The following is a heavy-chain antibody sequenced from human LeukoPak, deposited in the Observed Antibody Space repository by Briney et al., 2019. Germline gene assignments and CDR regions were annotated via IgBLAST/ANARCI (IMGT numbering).Heavy chain of an antibody. CDR2: ISGSGVST. CDR3: AKDWGGDYYNEM. Sequence: PGGSLRLSCAASGFTFSTYAMSWVRQAPGKGLQWASTISGSGVSTYYADSVKGRFTISRDNSKNTLYLQMNSLRAEDTAIYYCAKDWGGDYYNEMGVQGTLVTVSS. J-gene: IGHJ4*02. V-gene: IGHV3-23*01. CDR1: GFTFSTYA. D-gene: IGHD2-21*01.